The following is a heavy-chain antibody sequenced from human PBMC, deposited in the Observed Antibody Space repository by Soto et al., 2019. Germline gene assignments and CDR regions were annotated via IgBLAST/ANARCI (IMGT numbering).Heavy chain of an antibody. CDR3: ARDSYDYGGNSWYDY. V-gene: IGHV3-30-3*01. CDR1: GFTFSSYA. Sequence: GGSLRLSCAASGFTFSSYAMHWVRQAPGKGLEWVAVISYDGSNKYYADSVKGRFTISRDNSKNTLYLQMNSLRAEDTAVYYCARDSYDYGGNSWYDYWGQGTLVTVSS. D-gene: IGHD4-17*01. J-gene: IGHJ4*02. CDR2: ISYDGSNK.